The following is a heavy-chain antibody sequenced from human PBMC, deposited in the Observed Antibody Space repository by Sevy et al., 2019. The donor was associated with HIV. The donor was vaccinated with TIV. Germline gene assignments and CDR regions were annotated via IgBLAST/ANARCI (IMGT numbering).Heavy chain of an antibody. CDR2: IFFSGST. CDR1: GGSVTNNNFY. D-gene: IGHD6-19*01. CDR3: ARNPQWPLLEYFDY. J-gene: IGHJ4*02. V-gene: IGHV4-39*01. Sequence: SETQSLTCTVSGGSVTNNNFYWGWIRRPPGKGLEWIGSIFFSGSTYYSPSLKTRLTLSVVTSKNQFSLKLNSVTAADTAVYYCARNPQWPLLEYFDYWGQGILVTVSS.